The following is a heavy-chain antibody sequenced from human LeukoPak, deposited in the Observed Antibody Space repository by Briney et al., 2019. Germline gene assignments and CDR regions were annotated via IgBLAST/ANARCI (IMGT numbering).Heavy chain of an antibody. J-gene: IGHJ4*02. Sequence: SVKVSCKASGGTFSSYAISWVRQAPGQGLEWMGGIIPIFGTANYAQKFQGRVTITADESTSTAYMELSSLRSEDTAVYYCARDQASVVPAAITYYDFWSGYIYWGQGTLVTVSS. CDR3: ARDQASVVPAAITYYDFWSGYIY. CDR1: GGTFSSYA. D-gene: IGHD3-3*01. V-gene: IGHV1-69*13. CDR2: IIPIFGTA.